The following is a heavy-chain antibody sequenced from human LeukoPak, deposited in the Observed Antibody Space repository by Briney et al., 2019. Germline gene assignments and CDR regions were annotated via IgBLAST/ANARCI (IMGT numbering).Heavy chain of an antibody. D-gene: IGHD3-3*01. J-gene: IGHJ4*02. CDR2: ISSDSSTI. CDR3: ARDRAWNYFDY. Sequence: GGSLRLSCTASGFNFILFSMNWVRQAPGKGLEWVSYISSDSSTIYYADSVKGRFTISRDNAKNSVFLQMHSLRDEDTAVYYCARDRAWNYFDYWGQGTLVTVSS. V-gene: IGHV3-48*02. CDR1: GFNFILFS.